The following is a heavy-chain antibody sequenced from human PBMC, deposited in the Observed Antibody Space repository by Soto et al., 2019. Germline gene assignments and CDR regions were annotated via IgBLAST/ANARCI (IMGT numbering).Heavy chain of an antibody. V-gene: IGHV1-69*13. D-gene: IGHD6-6*01. J-gene: IGHJ5*02. CDR1: GGTFSSYA. Sequence: ASVKVSCKASGGTFSSYAISWVRQAPGQGLEWMGGIIPIFGTANYAQKFQGRVTITADESTSTAYMELSSLRSEDTAVNYCGRDGRIAARPAPGWFDPWGQGTLVTVSS. CDR2: IIPIFGTA. CDR3: GRDGRIAARPAPGWFDP.